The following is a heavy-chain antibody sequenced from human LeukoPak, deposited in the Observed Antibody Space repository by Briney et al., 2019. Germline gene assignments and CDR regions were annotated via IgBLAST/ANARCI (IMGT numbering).Heavy chain of an antibody. J-gene: IGHJ4*02. CDR1: GGSFSGYY. D-gene: IGHD3-3*01. V-gene: IGHV4-34*01. CDR2: INHSGST. CDR3: ARGSRSDFWSGYYTRVLGYFDY. Sequence: KPSETLSLTCAVYGGSFSGYYWSWIRQPPGKGLEWIGEINHSGSTNYNPSLKGRVTISVDTSKNQFSLKLSSVTAADTAVYYCARGSRSDFWSGYYTRVLGYFDYWGQGTLVTVSS.